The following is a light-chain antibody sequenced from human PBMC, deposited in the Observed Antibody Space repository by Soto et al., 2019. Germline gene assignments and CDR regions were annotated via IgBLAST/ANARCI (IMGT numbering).Light chain of an antibody. Sequence: EIVLTQSPGSLSLSPGQRATLSCRASQSVDTTFFAWYQKKPGQAPRLLIYGASKRATGIPDRFSGSGSGTDFTLIISRLEPEDFAVYYCQQYDRSPLTFGGGTKVEIK. J-gene: IGKJ4*01. V-gene: IGKV3-20*01. CDR3: QQYDRSPLT. CDR1: QSVDTTF. CDR2: GAS.